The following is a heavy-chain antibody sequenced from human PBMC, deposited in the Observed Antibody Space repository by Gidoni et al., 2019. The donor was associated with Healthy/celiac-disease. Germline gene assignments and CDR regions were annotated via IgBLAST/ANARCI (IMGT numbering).Heavy chain of an antibody. J-gene: IGHJ4*02. CDR1: GFTFSSYA. Sequence: QVQLVESGGGVVQPGRSLRLSCAASGFTFSSYAMHWVRQAPGKGLEWVAVISYDGSNKYYADSVKGRFTISRDNSKNTLYLQMNSLRAEDTAVYYCASPPHKYDSSLYYFDYWGQGTLVTVSS. V-gene: IGHV3-30-3*01. D-gene: IGHD3-22*01. CDR2: ISYDGSNK. CDR3: ASPPHKYDSSLYYFDY.